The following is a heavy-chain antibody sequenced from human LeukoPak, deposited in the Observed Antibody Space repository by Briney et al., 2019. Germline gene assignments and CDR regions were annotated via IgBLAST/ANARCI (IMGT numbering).Heavy chain of an antibody. CDR1: GYSFTSYW. Sequence: GESLKISCKGSGYSFTSYWIGWVRQMPGKGLEWMGIIYPGDSDTRYSPSFQGQVTISADKSISTAYLQWSSLKASDTAMYYCARPHSSGYVARLYAFDIWGQGTMVTVSS. CDR2: IYPGDSDT. D-gene: IGHD3-22*01. J-gene: IGHJ3*02. CDR3: ARPHSSGYVARLYAFDI. V-gene: IGHV5-51*01.